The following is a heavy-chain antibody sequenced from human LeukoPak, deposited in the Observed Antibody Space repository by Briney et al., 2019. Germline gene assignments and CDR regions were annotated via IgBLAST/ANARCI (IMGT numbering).Heavy chain of an antibody. Sequence: SETLFLTCTVSGDSVSSYYWSWIRQPAGNRLEWIGRISTSGSARYNPSLKSRVTLSIDTSKNQIALNVKSVTAADTAVYYCTGESYRTSFLFDLWGQGTLVTVSS. V-gene: IGHV4-4*07. J-gene: IGHJ4*02. CDR3: TGESYRTSFLFDL. CDR1: GDSVSSYY. CDR2: ISTSGSA. D-gene: IGHD5-12*01.